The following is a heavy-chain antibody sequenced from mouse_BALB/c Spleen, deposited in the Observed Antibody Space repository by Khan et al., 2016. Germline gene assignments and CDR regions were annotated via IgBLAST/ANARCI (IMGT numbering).Heavy chain of an antibody. D-gene: IGHD1-2*01. Sequence: EVQLVESGGDLVKPGGSLKLSCTASGITFSTYDMSWVRQTPDERLEWVATISGGGSYTYYPDSVKGRFTISRDNVKNTLFLQMSSLKSEDTAMYCCARLDYGPYVMDYWGQGTSVTVSS. CDR2: ISGGGSYT. CDR1: GITFSTYD. CDR3: ARLDYGPYVMDY. J-gene: IGHJ4*01. V-gene: IGHV5-6*01.